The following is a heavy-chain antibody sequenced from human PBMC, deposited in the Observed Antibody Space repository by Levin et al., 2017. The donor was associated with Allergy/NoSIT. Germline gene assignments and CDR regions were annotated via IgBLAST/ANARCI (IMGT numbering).Heavy chain of an antibody. CDR1: GASISYYY. D-gene: IGHD1-14*01. V-gene: IGHV4-59*01. Sequence: SETLSLTCTVSGASISYYYWSWIRQPPGKGLEWIGYIYYSGSTNYNPSLKSRVTISVDTAKNQFSLKVSSVTAADTAVYYCAADRRGGSYYYFDYWGQGTLVTVSS. CDR3: AADRRGGSYYYFDY. CDR2: IYYSGST. J-gene: IGHJ4*02.